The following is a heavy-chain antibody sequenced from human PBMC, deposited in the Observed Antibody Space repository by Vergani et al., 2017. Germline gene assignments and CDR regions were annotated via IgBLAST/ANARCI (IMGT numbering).Heavy chain of an antibody. CDR3: ARGGGSYVWGSYPLSYGMYV. Sequence: QVQLVESGGGVVQPGRSLRLSCAASGFTFSSYAMHWVRQAPGKGLEWVAVISYDGSNKYYADSVKGRFTISRDNSKNTLYLQMNSLRAEDTAVYYCARGGGSYVWGSYPLSYGMYVWGQGTTVTVSS. V-gene: IGHV3-30-3*01. CDR2: ISYDGSNK. CDR1: GFTFSSYA. J-gene: IGHJ6*02. D-gene: IGHD3-16*02.